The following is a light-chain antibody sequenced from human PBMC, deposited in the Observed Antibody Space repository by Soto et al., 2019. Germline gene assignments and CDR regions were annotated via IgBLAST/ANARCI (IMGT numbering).Light chain of an antibody. Sequence: QSVLTQPPSASGTPGQTVTISCSGSSSNIGSNTVSRYQQLPGAAPTLPIYNDNERPSGVPDRFSGSKSGTSASLAISGLQSEDEADYYCAAWDETLIDVFGAGTKVTVL. CDR2: NDN. J-gene: IGLJ1*01. CDR3: AAWDETLIDV. V-gene: IGLV1-44*01. CDR1: SSNIGSNT.